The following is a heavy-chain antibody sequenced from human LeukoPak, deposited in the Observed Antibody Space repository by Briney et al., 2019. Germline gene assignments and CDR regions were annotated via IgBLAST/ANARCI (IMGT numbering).Heavy chain of an antibody. CDR1: GGSISSSSYY. J-gene: IGHJ4*02. Sequence: SETLSLTCTVSGGSISSSSYYWGRIRQPPGKGVERIGSMYYSGNTYYNPSLKSRVTISVDTSKNQFSLKLSSVTAADTAVYYCGSKYCDSTSCAIGLVDYWGQGTLVTVSS. D-gene: IGHD2-2*01. CDR3: GSKYCDSTSCAIGLVDY. CDR2: MYYSGNT. V-gene: IGHV4-39*01.